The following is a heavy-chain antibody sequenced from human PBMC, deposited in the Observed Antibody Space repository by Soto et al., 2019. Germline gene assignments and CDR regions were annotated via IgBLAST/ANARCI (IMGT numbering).Heavy chain of an antibody. V-gene: IGHV3-48*04. CDR1: GFTFSSYS. CDR3: ARGGYPGPSSPGIAAAGLDY. CDR2: ISSSSSTI. J-gene: IGHJ4*02. Sequence: GSLRLSCAASGFTFSSYSMNWVRQAPGKGLEWVSYISSSSSTIYYADSVKGRFTISRDNAKNSLYLQMNSLRAEDTAVYYCARGGYPGPSSPGIAAAGLDYWGQGTLVTVSS. D-gene: IGHD6-13*01.